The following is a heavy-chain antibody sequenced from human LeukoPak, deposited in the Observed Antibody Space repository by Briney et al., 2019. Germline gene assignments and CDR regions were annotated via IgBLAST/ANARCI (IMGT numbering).Heavy chain of an antibody. CDR2: ISYDGSNK. V-gene: IGHV3-30-3*01. CDR1: GFTFSSYA. J-gene: IGHJ4*02. Sequence: PGGSLRLYCAASGFTFSSYAMHWVRQAPGKGLEWVAVISYDGSNKYYADSVKGRFTISRDNSKNTLYLQMNSLRAEDTAVYYCARGNYDSSGYFDYWGQGTLATVSS. CDR3: ARGNYDSSGYFDY. D-gene: IGHD3-22*01.